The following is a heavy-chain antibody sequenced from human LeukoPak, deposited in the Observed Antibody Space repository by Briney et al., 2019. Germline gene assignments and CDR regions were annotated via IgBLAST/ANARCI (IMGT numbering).Heavy chain of an antibody. V-gene: IGHV3-23*01. CDR2: ISGRGGST. Sequence: GGSLRLSCAASGFTFSSYAMSWVCQAPGKGLAWVSPISGRGGSTYYADSVKGRSTISRDNSKNTLYLQMNRPRAEDTAVYYCAKASRYSGSFPPDYWGQGTLVTVSS. D-gene: IGHD1-26*01. CDR3: AKASRYSGSFPPDY. CDR1: GFTFSSYA. J-gene: IGHJ4*02.